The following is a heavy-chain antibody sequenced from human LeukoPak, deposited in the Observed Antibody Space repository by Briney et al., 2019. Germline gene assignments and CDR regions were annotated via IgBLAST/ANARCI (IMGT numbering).Heavy chain of an antibody. V-gene: IGHV3-48*03. CDR3: ARVYSSLEY. CDR2: ISRSGTTT. D-gene: IGHD2-15*01. Sequence: GGSLRLSCVASGFTFSSYEMNWVRQAPGKGLEWVSFISRSGTTTHYADSVKGRFTISRDNARNSLYPQMNSLRADDTAVYYCARVYSSLEYWGRGSLVTVSS. CDR1: GFTFSSYE. J-gene: IGHJ4*02.